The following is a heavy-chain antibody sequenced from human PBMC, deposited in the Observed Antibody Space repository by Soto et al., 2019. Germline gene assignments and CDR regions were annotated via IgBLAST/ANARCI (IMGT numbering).Heavy chain of an antibody. Sequence: QITLKESGPTLVKPTQTLTLTCSISGFSVNTNGVGVGWIRQPPGKALEWLALIYWNDDKRHSPSLNSMLTITKDTSKTQVVLTMTHMDPVDTGTYYCAHRHAQQQLVSVWFAPWGQGTLVTVSS. J-gene: IGHJ5*02. CDR1: GFSVNTNGVG. CDR3: AHRHAQQQLVSVWFAP. CDR2: IYWNDDK. V-gene: IGHV2-5*01. D-gene: IGHD1-1*01.